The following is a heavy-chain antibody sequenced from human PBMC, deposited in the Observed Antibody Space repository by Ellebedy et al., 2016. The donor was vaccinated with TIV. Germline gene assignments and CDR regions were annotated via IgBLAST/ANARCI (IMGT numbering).Heavy chain of an antibody. CDR1: GDSVSSNSAA. CDR3: ARSGSGSYYNFYYYYGMDV. D-gene: IGHD3-10*01. Sequence: SQTLSLTCAISGDSVSSNSAAWNWIRQSPSRGLEWLGRTYYRSKWYNDYAVSVKSRITINPDTSKNQFSLQLNSVTPEDTAVYYCARSGSGSYYNFYYYYGMDVWGQGTTVTVSS. V-gene: IGHV6-1*01. J-gene: IGHJ6*02. CDR2: TYYRSKWYN.